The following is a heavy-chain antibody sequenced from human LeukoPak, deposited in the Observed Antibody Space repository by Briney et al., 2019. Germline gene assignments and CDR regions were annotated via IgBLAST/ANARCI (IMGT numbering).Heavy chain of an antibody. CDR3: ARQETMVRGVIIPYYFDY. J-gene: IGHJ4*02. CDR1: GGSISSSSYY. Sequence: PSETLSLTCTVSGGSISSSSYYWGWIRQPPGKGLEWIGSIYYSGSTYYNPSLKSRVTISVDTSKNQFSLKLSSVTAADTAVYYCARQETMVRGVIIPYYFDYWGQGTLSPSPQ. D-gene: IGHD3-10*01. V-gene: IGHV4-39*01. CDR2: IYYSGST.